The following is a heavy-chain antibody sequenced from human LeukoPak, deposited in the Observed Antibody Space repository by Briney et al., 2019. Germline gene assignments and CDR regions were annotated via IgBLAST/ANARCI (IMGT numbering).Heavy chain of an antibody. D-gene: IGHD4-23*01. CDR1: GFKFKTYG. Sequence: GGSLRLSCAASGFKFKTYGMHWVRQAPGEGLEWVAVIYYDGNQKYYGDSVKGRFTASRDVSENMLYLQMSSLRADDTAVYYCARGGVATAWGAFDVWGQGTMVTVSS. CDR3: ARGGVATAWGAFDV. CDR2: IYYDGNQK. J-gene: IGHJ3*01. V-gene: IGHV3-33*01.